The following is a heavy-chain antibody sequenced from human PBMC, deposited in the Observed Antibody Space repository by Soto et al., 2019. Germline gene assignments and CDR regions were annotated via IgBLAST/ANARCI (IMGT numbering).Heavy chain of an antibody. V-gene: IGHV5-10-1*01. CDR1: GYSFTSYW. Sequence: GESLKISCKGSGYSFTSYWITWVRQMPGKGLEWMGRIDPSDSYTNYSPSFQGHVTISADKSISTTYLQWSSLKASDTAMYYCARQRAAPNWFDSWGQGTLVTVSS. J-gene: IGHJ5*01. D-gene: IGHD6-6*01. CDR3: ARQRAAPNWFDS. CDR2: IDPSDSYT.